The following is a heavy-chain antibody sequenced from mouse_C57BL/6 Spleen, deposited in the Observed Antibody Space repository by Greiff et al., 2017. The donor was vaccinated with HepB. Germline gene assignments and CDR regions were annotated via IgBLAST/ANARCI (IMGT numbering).Heavy chain of an antibody. J-gene: IGHJ1*03. V-gene: IGHV1-52*01. CDR3: AREGYYYGSSYWYFDV. D-gene: IGHD1-1*01. CDR2: IDPSDSET. Sequence: VKLQQPGAELVRPGSSVKLSCKASGYTFTSYWLHWVKQRPIQGLEWIGNIDPSDSETHYNQKFKDKATLTVDKSSSTAYMQLSSLTSEDSAVYYCAREGYYYGSSYWYFDVWGTGTTVTVSS. CDR1: GYTFTSYW.